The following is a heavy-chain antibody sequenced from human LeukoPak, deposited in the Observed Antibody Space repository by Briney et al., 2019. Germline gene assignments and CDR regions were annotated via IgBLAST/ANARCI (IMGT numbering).Heavy chain of an antibody. CDR1: GGSISGYY. V-gene: IGHV4-59*01. Sequence: SETLSLTCSVSGGSISGYYWSWIRQPPGQTLEWIGYIYSSGSTNYNPSLKSRVTISVDTSKNQFSLKLSSVTAADTAVYYCARAEMATMGGDYFDYWGQGTLVTVSS. CDR3: ARAEMATMGGDYFDY. CDR2: IYSSGST. D-gene: IGHD5-24*01. J-gene: IGHJ4*02.